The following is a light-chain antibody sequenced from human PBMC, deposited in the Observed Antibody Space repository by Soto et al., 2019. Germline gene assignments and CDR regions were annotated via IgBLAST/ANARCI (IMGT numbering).Light chain of an antibody. CDR1: QNISSW. CDR2: AAS. CDR3: QQANTFPFT. J-gene: IGKJ3*01. Sequence: DIQMTQSPSSVSASVGDRVTFTCRASQNISSWLAWYQQKPGKAPKLLIAAASILQSGVPSRFSGSGYGTDFTLTISSLQPEDFATYFCQQANTFPFTFGPG. V-gene: IGKV1-12*02.